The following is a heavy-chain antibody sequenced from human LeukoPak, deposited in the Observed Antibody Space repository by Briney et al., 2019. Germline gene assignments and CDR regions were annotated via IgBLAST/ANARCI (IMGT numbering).Heavy chain of an antibody. J-gene: IGHJ4*02. CDR2: ISGSGGGT. D-gene: IGHD5-18*01. Sequence: GGSLRLSCAASGFTFSSYAMSWVRQAPGKGLEWVSGISGSGGGTYYADSVKGRFTISRGNSKNTLYLQMNSLRAEDTAVYYCAKGVGTAMVPHYFDYWGQGTLVTVSS. V-gene: IGHV3-23*01. CDR3: AKGVGTAMVPHYFDY. CDR1: GFTFSSYA.